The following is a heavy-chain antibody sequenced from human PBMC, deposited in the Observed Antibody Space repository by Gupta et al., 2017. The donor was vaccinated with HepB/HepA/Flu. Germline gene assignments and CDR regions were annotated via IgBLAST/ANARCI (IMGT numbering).Heavy chain of an antibody. J-gene: IGHJ3*02. D-gene: IGHD3-10*01. CDR2: IKEDGSEQ. CDR3: ARIRWLGDIDAFDI. Sequence: QLVESGVGLVQPGGSLRLSCEASRFTFSIFWMSWVRQAPGKGLEWVANIKEDGSEQYYVDSVKGRVTISRDNAKNSLVLQMNXLXAEDTAXYYCARIRWLGDIDAFDIGGQGTMVTVSS. CDR1: RFTFSIFW. V-gene: IGHV3-7*01.